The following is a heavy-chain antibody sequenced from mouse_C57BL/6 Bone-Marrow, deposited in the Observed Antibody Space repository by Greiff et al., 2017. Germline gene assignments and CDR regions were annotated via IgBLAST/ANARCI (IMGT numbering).Heavy chain of an antibody. Sequence: VQRVESGAELARPGASVKLSCKASGYTFTSYGISWVKQRTGQGLEWIGEIYPRSGNTYYNEKFKGKATLTADKSSSTAYMELRSLTSEDSAVYFCARGEYGSSYPFAYWGQGTLVTVSA. V-gene: IGHV1-81*01. CDR2: IYPRSGNT. CDR1: GYTFTSYG. CDR3: ARGEYGSSYPFAY. D-gene: IGHD1-1*01. J-gene: IGHJ3*01.